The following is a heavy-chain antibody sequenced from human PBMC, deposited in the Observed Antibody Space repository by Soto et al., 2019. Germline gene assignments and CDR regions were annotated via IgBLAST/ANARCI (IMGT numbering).Heavy chain of an antibody. D-gene: IGHD3-3*01. CDR1: GFTFSSYA. V-gene: IGHV3-23*01. CDR3: AKANHVLRFLEWGP. J-gene: IGHJ5*02. CDR2: ISGSGGST. Sequence: GGSLRLSXAASGFTFSSYAMSWVRQAPGKGLEWVSAISGSGGSTYYADSVKGRFTISRDNSKNTLYLQMNSLRAEDTAVYYCAKANHVLRFLEWGPWGQGTLVTVSS.